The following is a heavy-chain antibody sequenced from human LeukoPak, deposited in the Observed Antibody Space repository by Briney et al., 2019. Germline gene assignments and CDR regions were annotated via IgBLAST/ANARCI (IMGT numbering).Heavy chain of an antibody. CDR1: GFTFSSYA. CDR3: GKCSHRYLVGTTLSD. Sequence: PGGSLRLSCAASGFTFSSYAMSWVRQAPGKGLEWVSAISGSGGSTYYADSVKGRFTISRDNSKNTLYLQMNSLTAEDTAVYYCGKCSHRYLVGTTLSDWGQGTLVTVSS. V-gene: IGHV3-23*01. D-gene: IGHD1-26*01. CDR2: ISGSGGST. J-gene: IGHJ4*02.